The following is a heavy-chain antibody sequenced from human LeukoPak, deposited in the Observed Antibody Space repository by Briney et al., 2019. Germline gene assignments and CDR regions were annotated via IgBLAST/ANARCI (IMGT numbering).Heavy chain of an antibody. Sequence: PGGSLRLSCAASGLTFSDAWMSWVRQAPGKGLEWVANIKQGGSEKYYVDSVKGRFTISRDNAKNSLYLQMNSLRAEDTAVYYCAKDTEHDYDILTGPSDYWGQGTLVTVSS. V-gene: IGHV3-7*03. CDR3: AKDTEHDYDILTGPSDY. CDR2: IKQGGSEK. CDR1: GLTFSDAW. J-gene: IGHJ4*02. D-gene: IGHD3-9*01.